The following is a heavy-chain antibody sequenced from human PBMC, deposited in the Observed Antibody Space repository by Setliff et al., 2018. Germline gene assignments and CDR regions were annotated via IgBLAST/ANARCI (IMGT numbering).Heavy chain of an antibody. V-gene: IGHV4-61*09. CDR1: GGSISSRTYY. CDR2: IYTSWST. CDR3: ARVSGFLYIDV. Sequence: SETLSLTCTVSGGSISSRTYYWSWIRQPAGKGLEWIGHIYTSWSTVYNPSLKSRVTISLEPSKNQFSLDLSSVTAADTAVYYCARVSGFLYIDVWGNGTTVTVSS. D-gene: IGHD3-3*01. J-gene: IGHJ6*03.